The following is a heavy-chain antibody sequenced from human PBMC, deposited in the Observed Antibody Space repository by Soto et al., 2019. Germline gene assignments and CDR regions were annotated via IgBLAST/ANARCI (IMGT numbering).Heavy chain of an antibody. Sequence: GGSLRLSCAASGFTFSNAWMSWVRQAPGKGLEWVGRIKSKTDGGTTDYAAPVKGRFTISRDDSKNTLYLQMNSLKTEDTAVYYCTTAREDYDILTGYYYYFDYWGQGTLVTVSS. CDR2: IKSKTDGGTT. CDR1: GFTFSNAW. D-gene: IGHD3-9*01. CDR3: TTAREDYDILTGYYYYFDY. J-gene: IGHJ4*02. V-gene: IGHV3-15*01.